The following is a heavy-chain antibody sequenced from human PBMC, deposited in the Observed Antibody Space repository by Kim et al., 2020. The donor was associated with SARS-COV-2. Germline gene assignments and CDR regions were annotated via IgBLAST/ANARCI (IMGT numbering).Heavy chain of an antibody. J-gene: IGHJ4*02. Sequence: YNHSLRSRVPRSVDTSKTQCSLKLSSVTAADTAVYYCARQSRDGYNSDDYWGQGTLVTVSS. D-gene: IGHD5-12*01. CDR3: ARQSRDGYNSDDY. V-gene: IGHV4-39*01.